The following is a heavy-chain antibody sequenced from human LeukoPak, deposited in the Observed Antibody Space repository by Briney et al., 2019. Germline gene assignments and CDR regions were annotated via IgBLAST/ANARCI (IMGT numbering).Heavy chain of an antibody. CDR2: ISGGSSSV. J-gene: IGHJ4*02. V-gene: IGHV3-48*02. CDR1: GFTFSSYS. D-gene: IGHD5-12*01. CDR3: ARKYGGYADY. Sequence: GGSLRLSCAASGFTFSSYSMTWVRQAPGKGLEWVSHISGGSSSVYYADSVKGRFTISRGNAKNSLYLQMNSLRDEDTAVYYCARKYGGYADYWGQGTLVTVSS.